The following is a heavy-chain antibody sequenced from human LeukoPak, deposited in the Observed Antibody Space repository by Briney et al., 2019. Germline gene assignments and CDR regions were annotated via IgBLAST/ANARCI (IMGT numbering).Heavy chain of an antibody. J-gene: IGHJ4*02. CDR1: GFTLSDHY. V-gene: IGHV3-11*01. Sequence: GGSLRLSCAASGFTLSDHYMSWIRQAPGKGLEWVSYISNTGTEIYHADSVKGRFTISRDNSKNTLYLQMNSLRAEDTAVHYCARRFITMIVVVIKGFDYWGQGTLVTVSS. CDR2: ISNTGTEI. D-gene: IGHD3-22*01. CDR3: ARRFITMIVVVIKGFDY.